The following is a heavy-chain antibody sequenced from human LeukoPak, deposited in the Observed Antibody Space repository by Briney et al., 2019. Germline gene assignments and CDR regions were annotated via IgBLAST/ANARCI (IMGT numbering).Heavy chain of an antibody. J-gene: IGHJ4*02. CDR2: IYHSGST. CDR1: GYSISSGYY. CDR3: ARAGGIYYTIDY. V-gene: IGHV4-38-2*02. D-gene: IGHD1-26*01. Sequence: SETLSLTCTVSGYSISSGYYWGWIRQPPGKGLGWIGSIYHSGSTYYNPSLKSRVTISVDTSKNQFSLKLSSVTAADTAVYYCARAGGIYYTIDYWGQGTLVTVSS.